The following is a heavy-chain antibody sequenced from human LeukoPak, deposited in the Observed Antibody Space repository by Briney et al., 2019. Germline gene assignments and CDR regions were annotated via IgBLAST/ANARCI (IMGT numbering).Heavy chain of an antibody. CDR1: GGSISSYY. V-gene: IGHV4-59*01. D-gene: IGHD3-10*01. CDR2: IYYSGST. CDR3: ARELLWFGDPAGAFDI. Sequence: PSETLSLTCTVSGGSISSYYWRWIRQPPGKGLEWIGYIYYSGSTNYNPSLKSRVTISVDTSKNQFSLKLSSVTAADTAVYYCARELLWFGDPAGAFDIWGQGTMVTVSS. J-gene: IGHJ3*02.